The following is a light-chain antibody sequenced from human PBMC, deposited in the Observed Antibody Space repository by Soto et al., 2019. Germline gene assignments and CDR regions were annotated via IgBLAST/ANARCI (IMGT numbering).Light chain of an antibody. Sequence: EIVMTQSPATLSVSPGERATLSCRASQSISSNLAWYQQKPGQAPRLLMFRTSSRATGFPARFSGSGSGTEFNLTISSLQSEDFGVYYCQQSSKWPPGRLTFGGGTKVDI. V-gene: IGKV3-15*01. CDR1: QSISSN. CDR2: RTS. CDR3: QQSSKWPPGRLT. J-gene: IGKJ4*01.